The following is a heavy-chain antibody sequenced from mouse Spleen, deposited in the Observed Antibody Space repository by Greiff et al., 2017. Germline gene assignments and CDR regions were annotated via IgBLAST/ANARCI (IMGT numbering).Heavy chain of an antibody. CDR2: ISYDGSN. V-gene: IGHV3-6*01. CDR1: GYSITSGYY. CDR3: ARVAGAYFDY. Sequence: VQLQQSGPGLVKPSQSLSLTCSVTGYSITSGYYWNWIRQFPGNKLEWMGYISYDGSNNYNPSLKNRISITRDTSKNQFFLKLNSVTTEDTATYYCARVAGAYFDYWGQGTTLTVSS. J-gene: IGHJ2*01. D-gene: IGHD3-1*01.